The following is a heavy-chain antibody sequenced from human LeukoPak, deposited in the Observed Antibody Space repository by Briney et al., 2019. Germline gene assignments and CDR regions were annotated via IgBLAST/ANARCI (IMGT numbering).Heavy chain of an antibody. V-gene: IGHV4-59*01. J-gene: IGHJ4*02. D-gene: IGHD5-18*01. CDR1: GGSISSYY. CDR2: IYYSGST. Sequence: SETLSLTCTVSGGSISSYYWSWIRQPPGKGLEWIGYIYYSGSTNYNPSLKSRVTISVDTSKNQFSLKLSSVTAADTAVYYCARSDSYGPDYWGQGTLVTVSS. CDR3: ARSDSYGPDY.